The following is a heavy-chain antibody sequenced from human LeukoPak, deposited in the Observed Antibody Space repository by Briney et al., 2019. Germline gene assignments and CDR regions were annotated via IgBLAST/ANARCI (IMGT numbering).Heavy chain of an antibody. J-gene: IGHJ5*02. D-gene: IGHD3-10*01. CDR2: IYYSGST. V-gene: IGHV4-39*07. CDR3: ARTIIRGLNPPVANWFDP. Sequence: PSETLSLTCTVSGGSISSSSYYWGWIRQPPGKGLEWIGSIYYSGSTYYNPSLKSRISISVDTSKNQFSLKLSSVTAADTAVYYCARTIIRGLNPPVANWFDPWGQGTLVTVSS. CDR1: GGSISSSSYY.